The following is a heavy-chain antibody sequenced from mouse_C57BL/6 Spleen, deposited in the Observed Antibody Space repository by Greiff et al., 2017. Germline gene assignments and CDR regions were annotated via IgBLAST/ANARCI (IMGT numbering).Heavy chain of an antibody. J-gene: IGHJ2*01. V-gene: IGHV1-80*01. Sequence: VQLQQSGAELVKPGASVKISCKASGYAFSSYWMNWVKQRPGKGLEWIGQIYPGDGDTNYNGKFKGKATLTADKSSSTAYMQLSSLTSEDSAVYFCASAYYYCSRGYYFDYWGQGTTLTVSS. D-gene: IGHD1-1*01. CDR3: ASAYYYCSRGYYFDY. CDR2: IYPGDGDT. CDR1: GYAFSSYW.